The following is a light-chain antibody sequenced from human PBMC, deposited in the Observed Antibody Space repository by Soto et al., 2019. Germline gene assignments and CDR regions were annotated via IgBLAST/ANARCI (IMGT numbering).Light chain of an antibody. V-gene: IGKV3-11*01. CDR1: QSVSSY. CDR2: DAS. Sequence: EIVLTQSPATLSVSPGARATLSCRASQSVSSYLLWYQQKPGQAPRIVSYDASNRATGIPARFSGSGSETDFTLTISSLQPEDFAVYYCQHRMNWPLTFGQGTRLEIK. J-gene: IGKJ5*01. CDR3: QHRMNWPLT.